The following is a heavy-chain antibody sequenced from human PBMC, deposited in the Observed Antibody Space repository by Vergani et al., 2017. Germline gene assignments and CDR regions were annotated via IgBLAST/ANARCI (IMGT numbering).Heavy chain of an antibody. CDR3: ARRDGYNKNPYWYFDL. V-gene: IGHV5-10-1*03. Sequence: EVQLVQSGAEVKKPGESLRISCKGSGYSFTSYWISWVRQMPGEGLEWMGRIDPSDSYTNYSPSFQGHVTISADKSISTAYLQWSSLKASDTAMYYCARRDGYNKNPYWYFDLWGRGTLVTVSS. D-gene: IGHD5-24*01. J-gene: IGHJ2*01. CDR2: IDPSDSYT. CDR1: GYSFTSYW.